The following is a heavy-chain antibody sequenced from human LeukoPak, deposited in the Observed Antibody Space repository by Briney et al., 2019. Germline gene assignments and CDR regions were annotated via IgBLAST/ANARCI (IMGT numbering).Heavy chain of an antibody. J-gene: IGHJ4*02. Sequence: GGSLRLSCAASGFAFSSYAMSWARQAPGKGLEWVSAISGSGGSTYYADSVKGRFTISRDNSKNTLYLQMNSLRAEDTAVYYCARDRDYYDSSGSERHYFDYWGQGTLVTVSS. CDR1: GFAFSSYA. CDR3: ARDRDYYDSSGSERHYFDY. D-gene: IGHD3-22*01. V-gene: IGHV3-23*01. CDR2: ISGSGGST.